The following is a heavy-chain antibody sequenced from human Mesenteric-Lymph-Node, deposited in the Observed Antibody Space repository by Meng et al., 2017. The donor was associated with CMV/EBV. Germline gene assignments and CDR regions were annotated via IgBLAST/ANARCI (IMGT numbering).Heavy chain of an antibody. CDR1: GGSITPHY. V-gene: IGHV4-59*11. CDR2: IYFTGST. CDR3: ARGGYCSSTSCSGNDY. D-gene: IGHD2-2*01. Sequence: SETLSLTCIVSGGSITPHYWSWIRQPPGKGLEWIGFIYFTGSTTYNPSLKSRVTISVDMSKNQFSLDLRSVTAADTAVYYCARGGYCSSTSCSGNDYWGQGTLVTVSS. J-gene: IGHJ4*02.